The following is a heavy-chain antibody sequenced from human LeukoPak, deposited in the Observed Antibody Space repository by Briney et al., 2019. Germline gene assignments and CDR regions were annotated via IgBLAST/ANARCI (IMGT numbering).Heavy chain of an antibody. CDR2: INPNSGGT. J-gene: IGHJ4*02. D-gene: IGHD2-15*01. Sequence: ASVKVSCKASGYTFTGYYMHWVRQAPGQGLEWMGWINPNSGGTNYAQKFQGRVTINADESTSTAYMELTSLRSEDTAVYYCARSERGDIVVVVAATSDYWGQGTLVTVSS. CDR1: GYTFTGYY. V-gene: IGHV1-2*02. CDR3: ARSERGDIVVVVAATSDY.